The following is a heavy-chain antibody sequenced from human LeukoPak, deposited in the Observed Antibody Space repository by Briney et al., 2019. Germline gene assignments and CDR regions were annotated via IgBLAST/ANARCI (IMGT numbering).Heavy chain of an antibody. V-gene: IGHV3-23*01. CDR1: GFTFISYA. CDR2: ISGSGGST. D-gene: IGHD2-2*01. J-gene: IGHJ4*02. CDR3: ANQVVPAATFDY. Sequence: GGSLRLSCAASGFTFISYAMSWVRHAPGKGLEWFPAISGSGGSTYYADSVKGRFTISRDNSKNTLYLQMNSLRAEDTAVYYCANQVVPAATFDYWGQGTLVTVSS.